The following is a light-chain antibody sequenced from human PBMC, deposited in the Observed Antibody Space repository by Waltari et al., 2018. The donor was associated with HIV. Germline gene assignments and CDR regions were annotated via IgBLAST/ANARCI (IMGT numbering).Light chain of an antibody. V-gene: IGKV3-15*01. J-gene: IGKJ2*01. CDR3: QQYNNWPRT. CDR2: GAF. CDR1: QSVSSN. Sequence: EIVMTQSPATLSVSSGERATLSCSASQSVSSNLAWYQQTPGQAPRLLIYGAFTRATGIPARFSGSGSGTEFTLTISSLRSEDFVVYYCQQYNNWPRTFGQGTKLQIK.